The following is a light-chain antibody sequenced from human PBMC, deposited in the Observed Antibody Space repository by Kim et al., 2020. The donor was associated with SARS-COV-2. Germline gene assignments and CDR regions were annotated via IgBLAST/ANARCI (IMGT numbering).Light chain of an antibody. J-gene: IGLJ2*01. CDR3: NSRDSNDYVV. CDR1: SLRSYY. CDR2: GKD. V-gene: IGLV3-19*01. Sequence: VALGQTVTITCQGDSLRSYYATWYQQKPGQAPKGVIYGKDNRPSGVPDRFSGSSSGNTAYLTITGTQAGDEADYYCNSRDSNDYVVFGGGTKVTVL.